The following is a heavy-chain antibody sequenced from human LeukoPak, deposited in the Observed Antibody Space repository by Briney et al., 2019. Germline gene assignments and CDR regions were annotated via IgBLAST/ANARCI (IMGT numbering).Heavy chain of an antibody. Sequence: GRSPRLSRTASALSFGDDAMSWFREAPGKGLEWVGFIRSKAYGGTTEYAASVKGRFTISRDDSKSIAYLQMNSLKTEDTAVYYCTRAPVGAWGYYFDYWGQGTLVTVSS. V-gene: IGHV3-49*03. CDR3: TRAPVGAWGYYFDY. CDR2: IRSKAYGGTT. CDR1: ALSFGDDA. D-gene: IGHD1-26*01. J-gene: IGHJ4*02.